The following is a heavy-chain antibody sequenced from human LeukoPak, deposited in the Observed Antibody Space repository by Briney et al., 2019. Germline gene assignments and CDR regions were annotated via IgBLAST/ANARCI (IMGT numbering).Heavy chain of an antibody. CDR1: GYSFTSYW. CDR3: ARGRYSGTYLSYFDY. Sequence: GTSLKISCNGSGYSFTSYWIGWVRQMPGKGLEWMGIIYPGDSDTRYSPSFQGQVTISADKSISTAYLQWSSLKASDTAMYYCARGRYSGTYLSYFDYWAQGSLVTVSS. D-gene: IGHD1-26*01. CDR2: IYPGDSDT. J-gene: IGHJ4*02. V-gene: IGHV5-51*01.